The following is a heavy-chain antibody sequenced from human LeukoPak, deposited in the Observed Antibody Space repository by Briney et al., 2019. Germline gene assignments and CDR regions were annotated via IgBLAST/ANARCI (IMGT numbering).Heavy chain of an antibody. J-gene: IGHJ4*02. V-gene: IGHV4-59*08. D-gene: IGHD5-18*01. CDR2: IYYSGST. Sequence: SETLSLTCTVSGGSISSYYWSWIRQPPGKGLEWIGYIYYSGSTNYNPSLKSRVTISVDTSKNQFTLKLSSVTAADTAVYYCARHGDTDYFDYWGQGTLVTVSS. CDR3: ARHGDTDYFDY. CDR1: GGSISSYY.